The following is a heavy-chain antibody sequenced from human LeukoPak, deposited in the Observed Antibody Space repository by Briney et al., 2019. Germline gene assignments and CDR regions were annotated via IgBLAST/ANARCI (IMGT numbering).Heavy chain of an antibody. CDR3: ARRRRYCSGGSCYLDFDY. J-gene: IGHJ4*02. D-gene: IGHD2-15*01. V-gene: IGHV4-34*01. CDR1: GGSFSGYY. CDR2: INHSGST. Sequence: PSETLSLTCAVYGGSFSGYYWSWIRQPPGKGLEWIREINHSGSTNYNPSLKSRVTISVDTSKNQFSLKLSSVTAADTAVYYCARRRRYCSGGSCYLDFDYWGQGTLVTVSS.